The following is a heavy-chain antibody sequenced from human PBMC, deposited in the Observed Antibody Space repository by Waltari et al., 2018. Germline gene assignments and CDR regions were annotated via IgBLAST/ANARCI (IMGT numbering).Heavy chain of an antibody. J-gene: IGHJ4*02. CDR3: AKDRVGGITKDH. D-gene: IGHD3-10*01. CDR1: GFTFSSYA. CDR2: MSGSGGST. V-gene: IGHV3-23*04. Sequence: EVQLVESGGGLVQPGGSLRLSCAASGFTFSSYAMSWVRQAPGKGLEWVAAMSGSGGSTYYADSVKGRFTISRDNSKNTLYLQMNSLRAEDTAVYYCAKDRVGGITKDHWGQGTLVTVSS.